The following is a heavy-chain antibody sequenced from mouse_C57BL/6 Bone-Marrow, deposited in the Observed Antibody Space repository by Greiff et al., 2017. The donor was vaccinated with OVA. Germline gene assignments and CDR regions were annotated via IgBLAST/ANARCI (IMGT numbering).Heavy chain of an antibody. CDR1: GYSITSGYY. J-gene: IGHJ3*01. CDR2: ISYDGSN. CDR3: ARDRWLLRAY. V-gene: IGHV3-6*01. Sequence: VQLKESGPGLVKPSQSLSLTCSVTGYSITSGYYWNWIRQFPGNKLEWMGYISYDGSNNYNPSLKNRISITRDTSKNQFFLKLNSVTTEDTATYDCARDRWLLRAYWGQGTLVTVSA. D-gene: IGHD2-3*01.